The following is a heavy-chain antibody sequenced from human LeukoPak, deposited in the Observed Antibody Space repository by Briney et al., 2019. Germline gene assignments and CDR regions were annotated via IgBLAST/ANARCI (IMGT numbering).Heavy chain of an antibody. J-gene: IGHJ4*03. D-gene: IGHD2-15*01. CDR2: ISSDGSYI. CDR1: GLTFNNYN. Sequence: GGSLRLSCVASGLTFNNYNMNWVRQAPGKGLEWVSLISSDGSYIYYADSVRGRFTISRDNAKNSLYLQMNSLRAEDTAVYFCASPRYCSGSSCCFGYWGQGTLVTVSS. CDR3: ASPRYCSGSSCCFGY. V-gene: IGHV3-21*01.